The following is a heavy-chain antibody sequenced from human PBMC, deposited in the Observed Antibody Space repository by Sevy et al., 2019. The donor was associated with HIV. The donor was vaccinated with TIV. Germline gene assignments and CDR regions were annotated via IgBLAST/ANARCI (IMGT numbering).Heavy chain of an antibody. CDR3: GKGGGGHYDPDEIGYYFYYYNMDV. CDR1: GFSFDSYG. J-gene: IGHJ6*03. CDR2: ISGSGTRT. Sequence: GGSLRLSCAVSGFSFDSYGMTWVRQAPGKGLEWVSGISGSGTRTYYADSVKGRFSISRDNSKNRLYLQMKSLRSEDTAIYFWGKGGGGHYDPDEIGYYFYYYNMDVWGKGTTVTVSS. V-gene: IGHV3-23*01. D-gene: IGHD3-22*01.